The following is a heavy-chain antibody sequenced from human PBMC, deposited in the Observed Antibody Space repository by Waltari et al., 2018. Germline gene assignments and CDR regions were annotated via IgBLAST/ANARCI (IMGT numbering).Heavy chain of an antibody. J-gene: IGHJ4*02. Sequence: EVQLVESGGGLVQPGGSLRLSCSASGSTFSRGWMNWVRQAPGKGLEWVANIKEDGSQRYYVDSVKGRFTISRDNAKNSLYLQMNSLRLEDTALYYCARDHPGSAQVFDFWGQGAQVTVSS. CDR2: IKEDGSQR. CDR1: GSTFSRGW. D-gene: IGHD6-6*01. V-gene: IGHV3-7*01. CDR3: ARDHPGSAQVFDF.